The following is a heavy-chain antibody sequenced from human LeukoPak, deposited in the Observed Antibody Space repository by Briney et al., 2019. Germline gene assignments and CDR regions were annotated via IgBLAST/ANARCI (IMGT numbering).Heavy chain of an antibody. CDR2: IYTSGST. Sequence: PSETLSLTCTVSGGSISSYYWGWIRQPPGKGLEWIGYIYTSGSTNYNPSLKSRVTISVDTSKDQFSLKLSSVTAADTAVYYCARLGARRPWYFDYWGQGTLVTVSS. CDR3: ARLGARRPWYFDY. CDR1: GGSISSYY. J-gene: IGHJ4*02. V-gene: IGHV4-4*09. D-gene: IGHD1-26*01.